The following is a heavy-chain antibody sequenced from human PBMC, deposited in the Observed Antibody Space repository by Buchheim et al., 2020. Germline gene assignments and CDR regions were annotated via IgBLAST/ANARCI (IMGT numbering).Heavy chain of an antibody. CDR2: IIPIFGTA. CDR3: ARDAKRISGYDWEDYYYYGMDV. V-gene: IGHV1-69*01. CDR1: GGTFSSYA. D-gene: IGHD5-12*01. J-gene: IGHJ6*02. Sequence: QVQLVQSGAEVKKPGSSVKVSCKASGGTFSSYAISWVRQAPGQGLEWMGGIIPIFGTANYAQKFQGRVTITADESTSTAYMELSSLRSEDTAVYYCARDAKRISGYDWEDYYYYGMDVWGQGTT.